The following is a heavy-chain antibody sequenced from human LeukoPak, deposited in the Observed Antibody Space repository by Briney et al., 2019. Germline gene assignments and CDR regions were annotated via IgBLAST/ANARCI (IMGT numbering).Heavy chain of an antibody. CDR1: GFTFSRFP. CDR2: ISSDGSDK. Sequence: PGRCLRLSCAASGFTFSRFPMRWVRQAPGKGLDWVALISSDGSDKKYADSVKGRFTMSRDDSENTLYLQLHSLRVEDTAIYYCARDYPADHWGQGTLVTVSS. CDR3: ARDYPADH. V-gene: IGHV3-30-3*01. J-gene: IGHJ4*02.